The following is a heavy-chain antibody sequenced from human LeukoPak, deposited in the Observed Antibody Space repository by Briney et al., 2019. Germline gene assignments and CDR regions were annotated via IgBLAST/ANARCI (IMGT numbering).Heavy chain of an antibody. J-gene: IGHJ4*02. CDR3: ARDRLVILTGYYQDY. D-gene: IGHD3-9*01. CDR2: INPSGGST. V-gene: IGHV1-46*01. CDR1: GYTFTSYY. Sequence: ASVKVSCKASGYTFTSYYMHWVRQAPGQGLEWMGIINPSGGSTSYAQKFQGRVTMTTDTSTSTAYMELRSLRSDDTAVYYCARDRLVILTGYYQDYWGQGTLVTVSS.